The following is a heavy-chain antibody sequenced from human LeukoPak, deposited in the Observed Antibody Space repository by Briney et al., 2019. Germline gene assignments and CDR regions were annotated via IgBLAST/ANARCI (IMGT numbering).Heavy chain of an antibody. CDR3: ARTVQWLVRPGHDSFDI. J-gene: IGHJ3*02. CDR2: IYYSGST. CDR1: GGSISSYY. D-gene: IGHD6-19*01. V-gene: IGHV4-59*01. Sequence: PSETLSLTCTVSGGSISSYYWSWIRQPPGKGLEWIGYIYYSGSTKYNPSLKSRVTISVDTSKNQFSLKLSSVTAADTAVYYCARTVQWLVRPGHDSFDIWGQGTMVTVSS.